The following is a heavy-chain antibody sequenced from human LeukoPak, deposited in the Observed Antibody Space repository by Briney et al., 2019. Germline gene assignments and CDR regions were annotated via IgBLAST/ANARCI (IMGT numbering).Heavy chain of an antibody. V-gene: IGHV4-34*01. J-gene: IGHJ1*01. Sequence: SETLSLTRVVYGGSLSGFYWSWIRQPPGRGLEWIGEINHSGRTNYNLSLKSRVTISLDTSKNQYSLNLSSVTAGDTAVYYCARGWLIRSIYFQHWGEGSLVTVSS. CDR3: ARGWLIRSIYFQH. CDR1: GGSLSGFY. CDR2: INHSGRT. D-gene: IGHD3-22*01.